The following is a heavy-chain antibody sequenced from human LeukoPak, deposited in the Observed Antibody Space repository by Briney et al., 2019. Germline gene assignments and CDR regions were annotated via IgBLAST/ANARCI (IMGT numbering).Heavy chain of an antibody. CDR3: ARDPVLLWFGELGTLDV. D-gene: IGHD3-10*01. J-gene: IGHJ6*02. CDR1: GYTFTSCA. V-gene: IGHV1-3*01. CDR2: INAGNGNT. Sequence: ASVKVSCKASGYTFTSCAMHWVRQAPGQRLEWMGWINAGNGNTKYSQKFQGRVTITRDTSASTAYMELSSLRSEDTAVYYCARDPVLLWFGELGTLDVWGQGTTVTVSS.